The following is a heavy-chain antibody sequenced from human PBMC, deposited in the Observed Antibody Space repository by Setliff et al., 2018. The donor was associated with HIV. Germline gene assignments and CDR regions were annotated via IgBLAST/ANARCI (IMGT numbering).Heavy chain of an antibody. J-gene: IGHJ6*02. CDR3: ARPTNIDTLYYGSQTFYMYYYGLDV. V-gene: IGHV3-74*01. Sequence: GGSLRLSCAASGFSFESHWMHWVRQSPGKGLVWISRISGDGTRTAYADSAKGRFTISRDNAKNSLYLQMNSLRADDTAVYFCARPTNIDTLYYGSQTFYMYYYGLDVWGQGTRVTVSS. CDR2: ISGDGTRT. CDR1: GFSFESHW. D-gene: IGHD1-26*01.